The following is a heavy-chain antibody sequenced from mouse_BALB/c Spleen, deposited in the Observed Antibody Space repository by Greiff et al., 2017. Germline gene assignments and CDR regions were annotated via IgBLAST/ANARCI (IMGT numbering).Heavy chain of an antibody. CDR1: GYAFTNYW. Sequence: QVQLQQSGAELVRPGTSVKISCKASGYAFTNYWLGWVKQRPGHGLEWIGDIYPGSGNTYYNEKFKGKATLTADKSSSTAYMQLSSLTSEDSAVYFCARRGHYYGSSYFAYWGQGTLVTVSA. CDR3: ARRGHYYGSSYFAY. D-gene: IGHD1-1*01. V-gene: IGHV1-63*01. CDR2: IYPGSGNT. J-gene: IGHJ3*01.